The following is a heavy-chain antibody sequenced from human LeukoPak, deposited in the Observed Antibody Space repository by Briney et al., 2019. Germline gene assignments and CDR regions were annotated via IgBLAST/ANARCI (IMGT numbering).Heavy chain of an antibody. CDR2: IYSSGST. J-gene: IGHJ5*02. Sequence: LETLSLTCTVSGGSISNYYWSWIRQPPGKGLEWIGYIYSSGSTNYNPSLKSRVTISVDTSKNQFSLKLSSVTAADTAVYYCARHRERGLPPGSWGQGTLVTVSS. CDR1: GGSISNYY. D-gene: IGHD1-1*01. V-gene: IGHV4-4*09. CDR3: ARHRERGLPPGS.